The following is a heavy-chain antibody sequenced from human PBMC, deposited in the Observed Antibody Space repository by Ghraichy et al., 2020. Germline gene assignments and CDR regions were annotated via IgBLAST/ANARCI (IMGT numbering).Heavy chain of an antibody. CDR1: GFTFSSYA. CDR2: ISYDGSNK. D-gene: IGHD3-9*01. Sequence: LSLTCAASGFTFSSYAMHWVRQAPGKGLEWVAVISYDGSNKYYADSVKGRFTISRDNSKNTLYLQMNSLRAEDTAVYYCAREPRHYDILTYFDYWGQGTLVTVSS. J-gene: IGHJ4*02. CDR3: AREPRHYDILTYFDY. V-gene: IGHV3-30*04.